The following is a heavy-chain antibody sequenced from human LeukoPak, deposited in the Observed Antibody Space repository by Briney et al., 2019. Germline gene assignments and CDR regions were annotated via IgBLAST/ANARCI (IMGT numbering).Heavy chain of an antibody. V-gene: IGHV2-5*02. J-gene: IGHJ4*02. D-gene: IGHD5-24*01. CDR2: IYWDDDK. Sequence: ESGPTLVNPTQTFTLTCTYSGFLRNTSGVGVGWIRQPPGKALEWRALIYWDDDKRYSISLNNRLTITKDPSKNQVVLTMTNMDPVDTATYYCAHSRRWLHNPLMGDFDYWGQGTLVTVSS. CDR3: AHSRRWLHNPLMGDFDY. CDR1: GFLRNTSGVG.